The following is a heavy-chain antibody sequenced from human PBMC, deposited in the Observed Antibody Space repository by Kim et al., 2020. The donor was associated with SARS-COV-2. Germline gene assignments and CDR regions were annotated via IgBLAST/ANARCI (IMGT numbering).Heavy chain of an antibody. CDR2: INYGGYI. V-gene: IGHV4-39*01. CDR3: ARQWAEARCCDP. D-gene: IGHD6-6*01. J-gene: IGHJ5*02. Sequence: SETLSLTCTVSGGSITSSRYYWGWIRQPPGKGLEWIGSINYGGYIYYKPSLKSRVTISVDTSKNQFSLKLTSVTAADTAVYYCARQWAEARCCDPWGQGT. CDR1: GGSITSSRYY.